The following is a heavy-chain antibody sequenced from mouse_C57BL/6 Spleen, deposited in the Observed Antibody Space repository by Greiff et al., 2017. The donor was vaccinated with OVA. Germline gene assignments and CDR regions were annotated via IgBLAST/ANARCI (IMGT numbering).Heavy chain of an antibody. J-gene: IGHJ1*03. CDR1: GFTFSDYG. D-gene: IGHD1-1*01. CDR3: ARLYYYGSSGYFDV. V-gene: IGHV5-17*01. Sequence: EVKLVESGGGLVKPGGSLKLSCAASGFTFSDYGMHWVRQAPEKGLEWVAYISSGSSTIYYADTVKGRFTISRDNAKNTLFLQMTSLRSEDTAMYYCARLYYYGSSGYFDVWGTGTTVTVSS. CDR2: ISSGSSTI.